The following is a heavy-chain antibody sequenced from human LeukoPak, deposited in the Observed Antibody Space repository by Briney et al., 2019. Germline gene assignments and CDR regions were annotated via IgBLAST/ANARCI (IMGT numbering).Heavy chain of an antibody. J-gene: IGHJ1*01. D-gene: IGHD6-19*01. CDR1: GSTFSSYD. Sequence: ASVKVSCKASGSTFSSYDIKWVRQATGQGLEWMGWMNPNSGNTGYAQKFQGRLNMTRNTSIDTAYMELSSLRSDDTAVYYCARRVGSGWPVQHWGQGTLVTVSS. CDR3: ARRVGSGWPVQH. CDR2: MNPNSGNT. V-gene: IGHV1-8*01.